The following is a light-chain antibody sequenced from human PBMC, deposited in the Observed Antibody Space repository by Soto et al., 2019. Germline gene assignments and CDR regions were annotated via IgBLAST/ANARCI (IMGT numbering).Light chain of an antibody. CDR2: SNN. CDR3: AAWDDSLNGWV. CDR1: SSNIGSNT. Sequence: QSVLTQPPSASGTPGQTVTISCSGSSSNIGSNTVSWYQQLPGAAPTLLIYSNNQRPSRVPDRFSGSKSGTSASLAISGLQSEDEADYYCAAWDDSLNGWVFGGGTKVTVL. J-gene: IGLJ3*02. V-gene: IGLV1-44*01.